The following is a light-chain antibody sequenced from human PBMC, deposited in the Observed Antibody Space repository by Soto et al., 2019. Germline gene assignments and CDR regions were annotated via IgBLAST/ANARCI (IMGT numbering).Light chain of an antibody. V-gene: IGLV2-14*01. CDR1: SSDVGGYNY. Sequence: QSALTQPASVSGSPGQSTAISCTGTSSDVGGYNYVSWYQQHPGKAPKLMIYDVSNRPSGVSDRFSGSKSGNTASLTISGLQAEDEADYYCTSYTSSSILVFGGRTKLTVL. CDR2: DVS. J-gene: IGLJ2*01. CDR3: TSYTSSSILV.